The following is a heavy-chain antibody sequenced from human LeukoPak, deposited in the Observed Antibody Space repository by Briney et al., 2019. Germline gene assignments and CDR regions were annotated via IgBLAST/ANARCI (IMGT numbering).Heavy chain of an antibody. CDR1: GGTFSSYA. J-gene: IGHJ4*02. Sequence: SVKVSCKASGGTFSSYAISWVRQAPGQGLEWMGGIIPIFGTANYAQKFQGRVTITADESTSTAYMELSSLRSEDTAVFYCARGDTTMDPNQYYFDCWGQGTLVTVSS. CDR2: IIPIFGTA. CDR3: ARGDTTMDPNQYYFDC. D-gene: IGHD5-18*01. V-gene: IGHV1-69*13.